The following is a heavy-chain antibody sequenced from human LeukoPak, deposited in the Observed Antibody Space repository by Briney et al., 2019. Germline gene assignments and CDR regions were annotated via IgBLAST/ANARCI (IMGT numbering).Heavy chain of an antibody. J-gene: IGHJ4*02. Sequence: GGSLRLSCVVSGFTLSSRWMMWVRQAPGEGLEWMTNINRDGSEKNYVDSVKGRFTITRDNAENSLYLQMNSLKVEDSAIYYCATYDSWSGYDIAYWGQGTLVTVSS. CDR3: ATYDSWSGYDIAY. V-gene: IGHV3-7*03. CDR2: INRDGSEK. D-gene: IGHD3-3*01. CDR1: GFTLSSRW.